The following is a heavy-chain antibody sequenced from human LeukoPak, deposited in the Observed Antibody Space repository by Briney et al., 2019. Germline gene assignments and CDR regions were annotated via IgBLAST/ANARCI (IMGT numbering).Heavy chain of an antibody. CDR1: GFTFSSYA. CDR3: ARGGLTYYFDY. Sequence: PGGSLRLSCAASGFTFSSYAMHWVRQAPGKGLEGVAVVSYDGSTKYYADSVKGRFTVSRDNSKNTLYLQMNSLRAEDTAEYYCARGGLTYYFDYWGRGTLVTVSS. CDR2: VSYDGSTK. J-gene: IGHJ4*02. D-gene: IGHD2-21*02. V-gene: IGHV3-30-3*01.